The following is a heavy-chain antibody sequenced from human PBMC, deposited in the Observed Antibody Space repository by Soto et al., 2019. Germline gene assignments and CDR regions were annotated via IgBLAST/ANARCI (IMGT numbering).Heavy chain of an antibody. Sequence: SETLSLTCAVSGGSISSGGYSWTWIRQPPGKGLEWIGYIYHSGSTYYNPSLKSRVTISVDRSKNQFSLKLSSVTAADTAVYYCARGRFYGSGSYYIRYYFDYWGQGTLVTVSS. CDR1: GGSISSGGYS. CDR2: IYHSGST. V-gene: IGHV4-30-2*01. J-gene: IGHJ4*02. D-gene: IGHD3-10*01. CDR3: ARGRFYGSGSYYIRYYFDY.